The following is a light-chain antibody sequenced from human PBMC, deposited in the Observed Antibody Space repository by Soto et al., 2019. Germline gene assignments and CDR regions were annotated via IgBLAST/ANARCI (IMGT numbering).Light chain of an antibody. CDR2: EVS. V-gene: IGLV2-8*01. Sequence: QSVLTQPPSASGSPGQSVTISCTGTSSDVGGYNYVSWYQQHPGKAPILMIYEVSKRPSGVPDRFSGSKSGNTASLTVSGLQAEDEADYYCSSYAGSNNFVVFGGGTKLTV. CDR3: SSYAGSNNFVV. CDR1: SSDVGGYNY. J-gene: IGLJ2*01.